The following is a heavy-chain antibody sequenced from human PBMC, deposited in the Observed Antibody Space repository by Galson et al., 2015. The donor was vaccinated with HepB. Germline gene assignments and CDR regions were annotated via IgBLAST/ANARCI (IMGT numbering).Heavy chain of an antibody. J-gene: IGHJ5*02. CDR2: ISVYNGKT. V-gene: IGHV1-18*01. CDR3: ARGDGAWFDP. CDR1: GYTFTTYG. D-gene: IGHD2-21*02. Sequence: SVKVSCKVSGYTFTTYGISWMRQAPGQGREWMGWISVYNGKTNYAQKLQGRFTMTTDTSTSTAYMELWSLGSDDTAVYYCARGDGAWFDPWGQGTLVTVFS.